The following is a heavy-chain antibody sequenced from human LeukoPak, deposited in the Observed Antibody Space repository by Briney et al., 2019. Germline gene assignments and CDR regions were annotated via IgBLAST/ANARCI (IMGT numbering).Heavy chain of an antibody. V-gene: IGHV3-15*01. D-gene: IGHD6-13*01. Sequence: GGSLRLSCAASGFTFSNAWMSWVRQAPGKGLEWVGRIKSKTDGGTTDYAAPVKGRFTISRDDSKNTLYLQMNSLKTEDTAVYYCSTGRQQLVFDYRGQGTLVTVSS. CDR1: GFTFSNAW. J-gene: IGHJ4*02. CDR3: STGRQQLVFDY. CDR2: IKSKTDGGTT.